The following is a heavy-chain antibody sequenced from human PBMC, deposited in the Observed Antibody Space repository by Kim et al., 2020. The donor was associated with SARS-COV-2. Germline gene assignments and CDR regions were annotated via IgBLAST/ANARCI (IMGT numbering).Heavy chain of an antibody. D-gene: IGHD2-2*01. CDR2: TYYRSKWFN. CDR1: GDCVSSNSAA. Sequence: SQTLSLTCAISGDCVSSNSAAWNWIRQSPSRGLEWLGRTYYRSKWFNDYAVSVKSRITINPDTSNNQFSLQLNSVTPEDTAVYYCAREHCSSSTTCYSFSWFDPWGQGTPVTVSS. CDR3: AREHCSSSTTCYSFSWFDP. J-gene: IGHJ5*02. V-gene: IGHV6-1*01.